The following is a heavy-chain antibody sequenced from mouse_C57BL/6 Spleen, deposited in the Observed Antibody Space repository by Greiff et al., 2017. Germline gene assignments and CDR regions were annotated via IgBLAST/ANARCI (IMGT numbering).Heavy chain of an antibody. D-gene: IGHD1-1*01. CDR1: GYAFSSSW. CDR3: ARSYGSSYSYWYFDV. J-gene: IGHJ1*03. CDR2: IYPGDGDT. V-gene: IGHV1-82*01. Sequence: VKLQESGPELVKPGASVKISCKASGYAFSSSWMNWVKQRPGQGLEWIGRIYPGDGDTNYNGKFKGKATLTADKSSSTAYMQLSSLTSEDSAVYFCARSYGSSYSYWYFDVWGTGTTVTVSS.